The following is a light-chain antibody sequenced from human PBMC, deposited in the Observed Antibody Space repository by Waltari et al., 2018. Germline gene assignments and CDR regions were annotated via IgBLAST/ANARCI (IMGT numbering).Light chain of an antibody. CDR1: QSVGKY. J-gene: IGKJ1*01. Sequence: EIVLTQSPGTLSLSPGERATLSCRASQSVGKYLAWYQQKPGQAPRLLIYHTSTRATGIPDRFRGSGSGTDFSLTISRLEPEDFAVYHCQMYVNLPATFGQGTKVEI. CDR3: QMYVNLPAT. V-gene: IGKV3-20*01. CDR2: HTS.